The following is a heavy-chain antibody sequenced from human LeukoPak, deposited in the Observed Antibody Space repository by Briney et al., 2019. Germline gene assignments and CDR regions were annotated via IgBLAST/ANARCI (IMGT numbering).Heavy chain of an antibody. J-gene: IGHJ4*02. CDR2: ISGSGGST. Sequence: GGSLRLSCAASGFTFSSYGMSWVRQAPGKGLEWVSAISGSGGSTYYADSAKGRFTISRDNSKNTLFLQMNSLRAEDTAVYYCAKANRWVATIAEYWGQGALVTVSS. V-gene: IGHV3-23*01. D-gene: IGHD5-12*01. CDR1: GFTFSSYG. CDR3: AKANRWVATIAEY.